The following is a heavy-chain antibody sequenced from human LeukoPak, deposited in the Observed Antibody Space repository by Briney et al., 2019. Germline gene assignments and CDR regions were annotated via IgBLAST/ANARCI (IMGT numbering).Heavy chain of an antibody. D-gene: IGHD6-13*01. V-gene: IGHV1-69*06. CDR3: ARRDSRGGYFDY. Sequence: SVKVSCKASGGTFSSYAISWVRQAPGPGLEWMGGIIPIFGTANYAQKFQGRVTITADKSTSTAYMELSSLRSEDTAVYYCARRDSRGGYFDYWGQGTLVIVSS. CDR2: IIPIFGTA. CDR1: GGTFSSYA. J-gene: IGHJ4*02.